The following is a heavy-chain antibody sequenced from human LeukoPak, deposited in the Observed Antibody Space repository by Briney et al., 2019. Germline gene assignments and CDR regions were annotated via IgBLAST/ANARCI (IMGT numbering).Heavy chain of an antibody. D-gene: IGHD6-13*01. Sequence: SETLSLTCTVSGGSISSYYWSWIRQPPGKGLEWIGYIYYSGSTNYNPSLKSRVTISVDTSKNQFSLKLSSMTAADTAVYYCARQVSHIAAAGPSFDYWGQGTLVTVSS. J-gene: IGHJ4*02. CDR1: GGSISSYY. V-gene: IGHV4-59*08. CDR2: IYYSGST. CDR3: ARQVSHIAAAGPSFDY.